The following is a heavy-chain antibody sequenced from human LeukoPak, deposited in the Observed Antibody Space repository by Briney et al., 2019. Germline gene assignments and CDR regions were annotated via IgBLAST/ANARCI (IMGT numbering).Heavy chain of an antibody. CDR1: GYTFTGYY. CDR3: VRASRTGDDTSGYSPFDY. CDR2: IQHNNGAT. J-gene: IGHJ4*02. V-gene: IGHV1-2*02. D-gene: IGHD3-22*01. Sequence: GASVKVSCKASGYTFTGYYMHWVRQAPGQGLEWMGWIQHNNGATKYAPKFQGRVTMTRDTSISTIYMELGRLTSDDTAVYYCVRASRTGDDTSGYSPFDYWGQGTLVTVSS.